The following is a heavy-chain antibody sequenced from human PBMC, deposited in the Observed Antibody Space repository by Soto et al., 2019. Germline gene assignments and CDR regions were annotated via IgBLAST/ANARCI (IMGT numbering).Heavy chain of an antibody. CDR3: ARGPFRSSRAIDY. CDR1: GGYFRGYD. Sequence: LETMSLTCAVYGGYFRGYDWSWIRKPPGKGLEWIGEINHSGSTNYNPSLKSRVTISVDTSKNQFSLKLSSVTAADTAVYYCARGPFRSSRAIDYWGQGTLVTVSS. CDR2: INHSGST. J-gene: IGHJ4*02. V-gene: IGHV4-34*01. D-gene: IGHD6-13*01.